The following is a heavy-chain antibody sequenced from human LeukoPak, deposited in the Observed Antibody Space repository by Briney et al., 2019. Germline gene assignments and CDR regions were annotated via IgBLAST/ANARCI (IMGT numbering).Heavy chain of an antibody. V-gene: IGHV3-11*04. CDR1: GFTFSAYY. CDR3: ARDFHGSGSYHTFDP. CDR2: ISGSAGII. J-gene: IGHJ5*02. D-gene: IGHD3-10*01. Sequence: GGSLRLSCAASGFTFSAYYMSWIRQAPGRGLEWVSYISGSAGIIYYADSVKGRFTISRDNAKNSLYLQMNSLRAEDTAVYYCARDFHGSGSYHTFDPWGQGALVTVSS.